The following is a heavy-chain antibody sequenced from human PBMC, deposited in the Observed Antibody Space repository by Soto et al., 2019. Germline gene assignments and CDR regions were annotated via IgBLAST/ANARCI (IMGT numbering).Heavy chain of an antibody. J-gene: IGHJ3*02. CDR3: ARHSTDYYDSSGYPNDAFDI. CDR1: GGSISSSSYY. Sequence: KTSETLSLTCTVSGGSISSSSYYWGWIRQPPGKGLEWIGSIYYSGSTYYNPSLKSRVTISVDTSKNQFSLKLSSVTAADTAVYYCARHSTDYYDSSGYPNDAFDIWGQGTMVTVSS. D-gene: IGHD3-22*01. CDR2: IYYSGST. V-gene: IGHV4-39*01.